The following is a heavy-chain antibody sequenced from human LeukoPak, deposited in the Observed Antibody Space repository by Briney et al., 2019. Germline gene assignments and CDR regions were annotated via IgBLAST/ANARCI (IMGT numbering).Heavy chain of an antibody. CDR1: GFTFSSYW. CDR2: IKQDGSEK. CDR3: ARDPEWEMATSHPH. D-gene: IGHD5-24*01. J-gene: IGHJ4*02. V-gene: IGHV3-7*01. Sequence: PGGSLRLSCAASGFTFSSYWMSWVRQAPGKGLEWVANIKQDGSEKYYVDSVKGRFTISRDNAKNSLYLQMNSMRAEDTAVYYCARDPEWEMATSHPHWGQGTLVTVSS.